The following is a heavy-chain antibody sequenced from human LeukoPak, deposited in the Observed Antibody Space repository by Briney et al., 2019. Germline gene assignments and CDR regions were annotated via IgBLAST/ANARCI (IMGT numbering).Heavy chain of an antibody. CDR2: ISGSSSTI. V-gene: IGHV3-48*02. D-gene: IGHD2-21*02. CDR3: MMSLTAHYYYGMDV. CDR1: GITFSTST. Sequence: GGSLRLSCAASGITFSTSTMNWVRQAPGKGLEWVSYISGSSSTIYYADSVKGRFTVSRDNAGNSLYLQMNNLRDDDTAVYHCMMSLTAHYYYGMDVWGQGTTVTVSS. J-gene: IGHJ6*02.